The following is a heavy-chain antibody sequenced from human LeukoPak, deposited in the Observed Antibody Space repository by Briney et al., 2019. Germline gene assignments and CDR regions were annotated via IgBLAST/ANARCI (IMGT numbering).Heavy chain of an antibody. J-gene: IGHJ4*02. CDR2: ISSSGSTI. CDR1: GFTFSDYY. Sequence: PGGSLRLSCAASGFTFSDYYMSWIRRAPGKGLEWVSYISSSGSTIYYADSVKGRFTISRDNAKNSLYLQMNSLRAEDTAVYYCARDRNYYDSSGYHRVDYWGQGTLVTVSS. V-gene: IGHV3-11*04. D-gene: IGHD3-22*01. CDR3: ARDRNYYDSSGYHRVDY.